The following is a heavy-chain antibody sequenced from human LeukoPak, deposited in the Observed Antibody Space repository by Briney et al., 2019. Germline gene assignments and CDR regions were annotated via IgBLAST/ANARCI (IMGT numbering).Heavy chain of an antibody. Sequence: GGSLRFSCAASGFTFSSYWMHWVRQAPGKGLVWVSRINSDGSSTSYADSVKGRFTISRDNAKNTLYLQMNSLRAEDTAVYYCASPLITMVRGVIIWTDDYWGQGTLVTVSS. CDR3: ASPLITMVRGVIIWTDDY. J-gene: IGHJ4*02. D-gene: IGHD3-10*01. CDR1: GFTFSSYW. CDR2: INSDGSST. V-gene: IGHV3-74*01.